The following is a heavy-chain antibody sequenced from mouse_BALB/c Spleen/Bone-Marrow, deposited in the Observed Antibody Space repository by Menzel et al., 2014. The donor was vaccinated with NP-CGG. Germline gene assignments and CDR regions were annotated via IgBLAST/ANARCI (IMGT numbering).Heavy chain of an antibody. CDR1: GFTFSDYY. D-gene: IGHD1-1*01. V-gene: IGHV5-4*02. CDR2: ISDGGSYT. J-gene: IGHJ1*01. CDR3: ARDSYYYGSSYWYFDV. Sequence: EVKLVESGGGLVKPGGSLKLSCAASGFTFSDYYMYWVRQNPEKGLEWVATISDGGSYTYYPDSVKGRFTISRDNAKNSLYLQMTSLKSEDTAMYYCARDSYYYGSSYWYFDVWGAGTTVTVSS.